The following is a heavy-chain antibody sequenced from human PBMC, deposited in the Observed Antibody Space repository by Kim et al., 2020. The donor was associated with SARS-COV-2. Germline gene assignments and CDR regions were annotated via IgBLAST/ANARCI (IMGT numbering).Heavy chain of an antibody. Sequence: DSVKGRVTISRDNTENSLYLQMNGLKDEDTAVYYCARGPGSGSTTWLDPWGQGTLVTVSS. V-gene: IGHV3-48*02. J-gene: IGHJ5*01. CDR3: ARGPGSGSTTWLDP. D-gene: IGHD1-26*01.